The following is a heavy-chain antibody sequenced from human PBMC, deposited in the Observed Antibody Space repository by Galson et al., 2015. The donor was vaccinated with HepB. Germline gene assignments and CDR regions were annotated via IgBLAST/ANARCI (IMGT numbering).Heavy chain of an antibody. V-gene: IGHV1-18*01. Sequence: SVKVSCKAYGYTFTSYGISWVRQAPGQGLQWMGWISSYNGHTNYPQHHQGRVTMTTDTSTSTAYMDLRSLRSDDTAVYYCARVYNSGWYGHFDYWGQRTLVTVSS. J-gene: IGHJ4*02. D-gene: IGHD6-19*01. CDR1: GYTFTSYG. CDR2: ISSYNGHT. CDR3: ARVYNSGWYGHFDY.